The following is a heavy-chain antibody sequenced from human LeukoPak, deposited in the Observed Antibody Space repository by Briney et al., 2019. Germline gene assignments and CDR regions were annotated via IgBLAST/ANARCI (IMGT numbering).Heavy chain of an antibody. CDR1: GGSFSGYY. J-gene: IGHJ3*02. CDR2: INHSGST. Sequence: KSSETLSLTCAVYGGSFSGYYWGWIRQPPGKGLEWIGEINHSGSTNYNPSLKSRVTISVDTSKNQFSLKLSSVTAADTAVYYCARAGPRVAHDAFDIWGQGTMVTVSS. D-gene: IGHD5-12*01. V-gene: IGHV4-34*01. CDR3: ARAGPRVAHDAFDI.